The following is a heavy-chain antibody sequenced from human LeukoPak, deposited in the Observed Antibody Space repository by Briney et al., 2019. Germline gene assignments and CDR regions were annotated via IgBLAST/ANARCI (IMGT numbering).Heavy chain of an antibody. D-gene: IGHD2-8*01. CDR3: ARAAWNGGGGFDP. CDR2: VNPGGNT. J-gene: IGHJ5*02. V-gene: IGHV4-34*01. Sequence: SETLSHTCAVYNGSFSGYYWSWIRQSPGNGLEWIGEVNPGGNTNYNPSLRSRVTISLDTSKNHFSLKLRSVTAADTAVYNCARAAWNGGGGFDPWGQGTLVTVSS. CDR1: NGSFSGYY.